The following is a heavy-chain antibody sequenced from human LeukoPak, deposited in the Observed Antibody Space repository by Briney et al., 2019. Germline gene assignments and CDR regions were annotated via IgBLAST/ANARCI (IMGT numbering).Heavy chain of an antibody. Sequence: PSETLSLTCTVSGGSISSSSYYWGWIRQPPGKGLKWFGGIYYSGSNYYNPSLKSRVTISVDTSKNQFSLKLSSVTAADTAVYYCARARRFPYYDSSGLDYWGQGTLVTVSS. D-gene: IGHD3-22*01. CDR3: ARARRFPYYDSSGLDY. J-gene: IGHJ4*02. V-gene: IGHV4-39*07. CDR2: IYYSGSN. CDR1: GGSISSSSYY.